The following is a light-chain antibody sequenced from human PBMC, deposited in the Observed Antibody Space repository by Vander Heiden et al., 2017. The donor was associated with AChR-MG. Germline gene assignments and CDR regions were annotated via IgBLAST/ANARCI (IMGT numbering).Light chain of an antibody. CDR3: QQDDNLHL. CDR1: QDISNY. CDR2: DAS. Sequence: DIQMTQSPSSLSASVGDRVTITCQASQDISNYLNWYQQKPGKAPKLLIYDASKLEKGVPSRFSGSGSGTDFTFTISSLQPEDIATYYCQQDDNLHLFGGRTKVEIK. V-gene: IGKV1-33*01. J-gene: IGKJ4*01.